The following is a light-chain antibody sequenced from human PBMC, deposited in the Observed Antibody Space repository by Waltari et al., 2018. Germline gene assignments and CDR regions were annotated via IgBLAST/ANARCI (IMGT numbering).Light chain of an antibody. CDR3: QHYGTSPPLT. CDR2: GAP. J-gene: IGKJ4*01. CDR1: QPFSSSY. Sequence: EIVLTQSQGTLSLSPVASATLPCSASQPFSSSYLALYQQKPGQAPRLRIYGAPPRAAGCPVNFSGSGSGIDFTRTISRLEPEDFAVYYCQHYGTSPPLTFGGGTKVEIK. V-gene: IGKV3-20*01.